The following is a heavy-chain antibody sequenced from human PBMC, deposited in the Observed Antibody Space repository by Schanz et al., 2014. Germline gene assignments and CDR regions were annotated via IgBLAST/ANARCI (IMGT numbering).Heavy chain of an antibody. CDR2: ISGTTTYT. CDR1: GFAFSSYS. CDR3: AKDLLYGAPMPLNHLDY. D-gene: IGHD2-2*01. V-gene: IGHV3-48*01. Sequence: QLVGSGGGLIQPGGSLRLSCTASGFAFSSYSMNWVRQAPGQGLEWVSYISGTTTYTNYADSVKGRFTISRDNSRNTLYLQMNSLRAEDADVYYCAKDLLYGAPMPLNHLDYWGQGTLVTVSS. J-gene: IGHJ4*02.